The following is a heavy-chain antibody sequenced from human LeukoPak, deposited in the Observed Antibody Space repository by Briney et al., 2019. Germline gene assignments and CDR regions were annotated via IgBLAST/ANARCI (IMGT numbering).Heavy chain of an antibody. D-gene: IGHD3-16*02. Sequence: GGSLRLSCAASGFTFSNAWMSWVRQAPGKGLEWVGRIKSKTDGGTTDYAAPVKGRFTISRDDSKNTLYLQMNSLKTEDTAAYYCTTPYDYVWGSYRYTGDYWGQGTLVTVSS. J-gene: IGHJ4*02. CDR3: TTPYDYVWGSYRYTGDY. V-gene: IGHV3-15*01. CDR2: IKSKTDGGTT. CDR1: GFTFSNAW.